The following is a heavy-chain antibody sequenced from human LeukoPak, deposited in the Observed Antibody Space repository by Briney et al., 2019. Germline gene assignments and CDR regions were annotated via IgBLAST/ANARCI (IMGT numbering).Heavy chain of an antibody. Sequence: GGSLRLSCAASGFNFSRYWMRWARQPPGEGLVWVSHINSDGSSTSYADSVKGRFTISRDNSKNTLYLQMNSLRVEDTAVYYCAKRGEAPFDYWGQGTLVTVSS. D-gene: IGHD3-10*01. V-gene: IGHV3-74*01. J-gene: IGHJ4*02. CDR2: INSDGSST. CDR1: GFNFSRYW. CDR3: AKRGEAPFDY.